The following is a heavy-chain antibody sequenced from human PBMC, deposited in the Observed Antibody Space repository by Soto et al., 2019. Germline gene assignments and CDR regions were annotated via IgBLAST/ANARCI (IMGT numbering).Heavy chain of an antibody. CDR2: IDPSDSYT. Sequence: GESLKISCKGSGYSFTSYWISWVRQMPGKGLEWMGRIDPSDSYTNYSPSFQGHVTISADKSISTAYLQWSSLKASDTAMYYCARSITIFGVVTPNYYYYYVMDVWGQCTTGTVSS. CDR3: ARSITIFGVVTPNYYYYYVMDV. J-gene: IGHJ6*02. D-gene: IGHD3-3*01. V-gene: IGHV5-10-1*01. CDR1: GYSFTSYW.